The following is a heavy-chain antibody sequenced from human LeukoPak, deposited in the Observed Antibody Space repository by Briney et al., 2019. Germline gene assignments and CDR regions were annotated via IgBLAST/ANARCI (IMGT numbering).Heavy chain of an antibody. J-gene: IGHJ4*02. D-gene: IGHD4-17*01. CDR3: ARDGNGGDYAGFGFDY. CDR2: IWYDGSNK. CDR1: GFTFSSYG. Sequence: PGGSVRLSCAASGFTFSSYGIHWVRQAPGEGLEWVAVIWYDGSNKYYADSVKGRFTISRDNSKNTLYLQVNSLRAEDTAVYYCARDGNGGDYAGFGFDYWGQGTLVTVSS. V-gene: IGHV3-33*01.